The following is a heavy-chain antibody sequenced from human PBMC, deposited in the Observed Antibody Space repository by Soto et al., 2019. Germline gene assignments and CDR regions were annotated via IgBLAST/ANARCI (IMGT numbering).Heavy chain of an antibody. Sequence: EVQLVESGGGLVQPGGSLRLSCAASGFTFSIHEMNWVRQAPGKGLEWVSYISSIGVAIYYADSVKGRFTISRDNAKNSLYLQMNSLRAEDTAVYYCAREGRVGGIDYWGQGTPVTVSS. V-gene: IGHV3-48*03. D-gene: IGHD6-19*01. CDR1: GFTFSIHE. CDR2: ISSIGVAI. CDR3: AREGRVGGIDY. J-gene: IGHJ4*02.